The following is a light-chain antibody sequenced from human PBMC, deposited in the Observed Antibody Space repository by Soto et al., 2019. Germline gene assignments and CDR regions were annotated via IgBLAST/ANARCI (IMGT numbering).Light chain of an antibody. V-gene: IGKV1-5*01. J-gene: IGKJ2*01. CDR2: DAS. Sequence: DIQMTQSPSTLSASVGDRVTITCRASQSISSWLAWYQQKPGKAPKLLIYDASSLESGVPSRFSGSGSGTEFTLTISSLQPDAFATYYCQQYNSYSPETFGQGTKLEIK. CDR3: QQYNSYSPET. CDR1: QSISSW.